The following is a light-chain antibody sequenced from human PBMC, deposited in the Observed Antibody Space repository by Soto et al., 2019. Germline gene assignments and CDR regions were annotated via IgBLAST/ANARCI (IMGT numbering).Light chain of an antibody. CDR3: HQYNNWPRT. Sequence: EIVMTQSPDTLSVSPGERATLSGRASQSVSRDLAGYQQKPGQAPRLVIYGESTRATGIPARFSGSGSGTEFTLTISSLQSEDFAVYYCHQYNNWPRTFGQGTKVQIK. CDR2: GES. CDR1: QSVSRD. J-gene: IGKJ1*01. V-gene: IGKV3D-15*01.